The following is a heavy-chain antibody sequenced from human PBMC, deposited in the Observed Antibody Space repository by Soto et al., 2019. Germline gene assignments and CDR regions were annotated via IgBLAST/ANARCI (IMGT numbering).Heavy chain of an antibody. CDR1: GFTFSSYS. CDR2: ISSSSSTI. Sequence: EVQLVESGGGLVQPGGSLRLSCAASGFTFSSYSMNWVRQAPGKGLEWVSYISSSSSTIYYADSVKGRFTISIDNAQNALYRQLNSLRAEHTAVYYCARDVKDFGSGWLGVFDYRGQGTLVTVSS. V-gene: IGHV3-48*01. CDR3: ARDVKDFGSGWLGVFDY. D-gene: IGHD3-3*01. J-gene: IGHJ4*02.